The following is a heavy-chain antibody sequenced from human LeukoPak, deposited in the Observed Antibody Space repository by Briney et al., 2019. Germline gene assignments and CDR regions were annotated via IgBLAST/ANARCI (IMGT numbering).Heavy chain of an antibody. V-gene: IGHV5-51*01. J-gene: IGHJ5*02. CDR1: GYTFTSYW. CDR3: ATATITFGGVIPPSDP. CDR2: IYPGDSDT. Sequence: GESRKISCRGSGYTFTSYWIAWVRQMPGKGLEWMGIIYPGDSDTRYSPSFQGQVTISADKSISTAYLHWSSLRASDTAIYYCATATITFGGVIPPSDPWGQGTLVTVSS. D-gene: IGHD3-16*02.